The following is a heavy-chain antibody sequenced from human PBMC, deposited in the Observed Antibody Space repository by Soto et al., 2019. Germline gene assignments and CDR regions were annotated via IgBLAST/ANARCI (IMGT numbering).Heavy chain of an antibody. CDR1: GGTFSSYA. Sequence: SVKVSCKASGGTFSSYAISWVRQAPGQGLEWMGGIIPIFGTANYAQKFQGRVTITADESTSTAYMELSSLRSEDTAVYYCAREVQELEYYYYGMDVWGQGTTVTVSS. CDR3: AREVQELEYYYYGMDV. D-gene: IGHD1-26*01. J-gene: IGHJ6*02. CDR2: IIPIFGTA. V-gene: IGHV1-69*13.